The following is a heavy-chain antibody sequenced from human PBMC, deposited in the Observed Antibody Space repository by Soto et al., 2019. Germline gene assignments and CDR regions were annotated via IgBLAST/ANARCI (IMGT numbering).Heavy chain of an antibody. V-gene: IGHV4-4*07. J-gene: IGHJ6*02. Sequence: PSETLSLTCTASGGSISSYYLSWIRQPAGKGLEWIARIYTSGSTNYNPALKSRVTMSVDTSKNQSTLKLSSVTAADTAVYYCARGGGNYYYCGMDVWGQGTTVTVSS. CDR2: IYTSGST. CDR1: GGSISSYY. CDR3: ARGGGNYYYCGMDV. D-gene: IGHD3-16*01.